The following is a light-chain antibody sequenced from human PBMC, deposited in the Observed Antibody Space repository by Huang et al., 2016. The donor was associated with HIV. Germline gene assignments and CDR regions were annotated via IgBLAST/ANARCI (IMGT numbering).Light chain of an antibody. V-gene: IGKV3-11*01. CDR2: DTS. CDR1: QSISNY. CDR3: QQRSGWPL. J-gene: IGKJ4*01. Sequence: EVVLTQSPATLSLSPGERATLSCRASQSISNYLAWYQQRPGQAPRLLIYDTSKRASGIPARFSGSVSGTDFTLTISSLEPGDFAVYYCQQRSGWPLFGGGTNVEI.